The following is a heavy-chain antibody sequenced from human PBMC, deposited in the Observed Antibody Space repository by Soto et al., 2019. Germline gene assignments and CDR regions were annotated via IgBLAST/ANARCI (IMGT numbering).Heavy chain of an antibody. Sequence: QLVESGGGVVQPERSLKLSCTASNFVFSVYSLHWVRQAPGTGLEWVALISYDGGNKYYADSVKGRFTISRDNSKNTLYLQMNSLRREDTAVYYCARDKDQYDFWGGTLDSWGQGTLVTVSS. CDR2: ISYDGGNK. D-gene: IGHD3-3*01. CDR3: ARDKDQYDFWGGTLDS. V-gene: IGHV3-30-3*01. J-gene: IGHJ4*02. CDR1: NFVFSVYS.